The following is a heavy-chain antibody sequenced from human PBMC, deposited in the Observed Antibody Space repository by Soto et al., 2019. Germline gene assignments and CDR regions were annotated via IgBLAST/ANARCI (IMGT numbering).Heavy chain of an antibody. CDR3: ARGGAGYSSGGPPYYYYYYAMDV. V-gene: IGHV1-69*13. J-gene: IGHJ6*02. D-gene: IGHD6-19*01. CDR2: MRPTFGSP. CDR1: GGAFTKYV. Sequence: SVKVSCKTFGGAFTKYVISWVRQAPGQGLEWMGGMRPTFGSPSYAQRFQGRVTLSADESTSTAYMELSSLKSEDTAVYYCARGGAGYSSGGPPYYYYYYAMDVWGQGTTVTVSS.